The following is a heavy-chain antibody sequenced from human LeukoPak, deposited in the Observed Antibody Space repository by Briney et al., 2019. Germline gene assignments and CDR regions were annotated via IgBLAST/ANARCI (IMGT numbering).Heavy chain of an antibody. CDR2: INPNSGGT. CDR3: ARDKGGNSMPYYYYYMDV. V-gene: IGHV1-2*02. J-gene: IGHJ6*03. Sequence: ASVKVSCKASGYTFTGYYMHWVRQAPGQGLEWMGWINPNSGGTNYAQKFQGRVTMTSDTSISTAYMELSRLRSDDTAVYYCARDKGGNSMPYYYYYMDVWGKGTTVTVSS. CDR1: GYTFTGYY. D-gene: IGHD4-23*01.